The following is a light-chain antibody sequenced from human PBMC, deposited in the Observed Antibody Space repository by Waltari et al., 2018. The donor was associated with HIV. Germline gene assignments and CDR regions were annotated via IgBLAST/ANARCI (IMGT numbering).Light chain of an antibody. CDR2: AAS. J-gene: IGKJ1*01. CDR3: QQSYSTPWT. Sequence: DIQMTQSPSSLSASVGDRVTITSRASQSFSSYLNWYQQKPGKAPKLLIYAASSLQSGVPSRFSGSGSGTDFTLTISSLQPEDFATYYCQQSYSTPWTFGQGTKVEIK. V-gene: IGKV1-39*01. CDR1: QSFSSY.